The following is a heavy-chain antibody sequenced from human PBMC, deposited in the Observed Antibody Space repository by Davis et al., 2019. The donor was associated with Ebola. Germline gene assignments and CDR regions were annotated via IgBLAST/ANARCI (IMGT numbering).Heavy chain of an antibody. D-gene: IGHD3-16*01. V-gene: IGHV1-3*01. CDR1: RYTFTRSA. CDR2: INAGNGNT. CDR3: ALGNWFDP. J-gene: IGHJ5*02. Sequence: SVTVSCKPSRYTFTRSAMHWVRQAPGQSLEWMGWINAGNGNTKYSQKFQGRVTITRDTSASTAYMELSSLRSEDTAVYYCALGNWFDPWGQGTLVTVSS.